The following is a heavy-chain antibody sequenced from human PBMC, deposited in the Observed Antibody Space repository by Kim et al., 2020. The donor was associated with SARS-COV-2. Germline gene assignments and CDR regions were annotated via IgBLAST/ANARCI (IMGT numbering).Heavy chain of an antibody. J-gene: IGHJ4*02. V-gene: IGHV3-11*04. CDR3: ARDHTTRIAAAGDY. Sequence: ADSVKGRFTIPRDNAKNSLYLQMNSLRAEDAAVYYCARDHTTRIAAAGDYWGQGTLVTVSS. D-gene: IGHD6-13*01.